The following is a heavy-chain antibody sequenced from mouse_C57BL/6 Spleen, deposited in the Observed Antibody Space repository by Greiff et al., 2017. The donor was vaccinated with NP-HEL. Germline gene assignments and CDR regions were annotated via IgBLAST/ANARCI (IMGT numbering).Heavy chain of an antibody. V-gene: IGHV1-69*01. J-gene: IGHJ2*01. CDR3: ARSNQLLRRGDFGC. Sequence: QVQLQQPGAELVMPGASVKLSCKASGYTFTSYWMHWVKQRPGQGLEWIGEIDPSDSYTNYNQKFKGKSTLTVDKSSSTAYMQLSSLTSEDSAVYYCARSNQLLRRGDFGCWGQGTTLTVSS. CDR2: IDPSDSYT. D-gene: IGHD1-1*01. CDR1: GYTFTSYW.